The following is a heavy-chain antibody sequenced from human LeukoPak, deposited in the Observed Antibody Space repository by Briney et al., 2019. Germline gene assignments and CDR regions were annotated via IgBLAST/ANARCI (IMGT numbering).Heavy chain of an antibody. Sequence: GGSLRLSCAASGFTFSSYWMSWVRQASGKGLEWVANIKQDGSEKYYVDSVKGRFTISRDNAKNSLYLQMNSLRAEDTAVYYCASGYDFWSGYFGLDYWGQGTLVTVSS. CDR1: GFTFSSYW. V-gene: IGHV3-7*01. J-gene: IGHJ4*02. CDR3: ASGYDFWSGYFGLDY. CDR2: IKQDGSEK. D-gene: IGHD3-3*01.